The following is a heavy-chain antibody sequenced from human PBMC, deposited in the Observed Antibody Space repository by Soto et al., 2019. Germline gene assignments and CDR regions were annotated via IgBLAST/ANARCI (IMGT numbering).Heavy chain of an antibody. CDR2: INAGNGNT. D-gene: IGHD5-18*01. Sequence: ASVKVSCKASGYTFTNYAMHWVRQAPGQRLEWMGWINAGNGNTKYSQKFQGRVTITRDTSASTAYMDLSSLRSEDTAVYYCASDMDTAIRWFDPWGQGTLVTVSS. V-gene: IGHV1-3*01. CDR3: ASDMDTAIRWFDP. CDR1: GYTFTNYA. J-gene: IGHJ5*02.